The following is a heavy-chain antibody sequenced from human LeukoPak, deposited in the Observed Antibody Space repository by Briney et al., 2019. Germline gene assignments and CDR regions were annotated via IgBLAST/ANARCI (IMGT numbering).Heavy chain of an antibody. J-gene: IGHJ5*02. CDR3: AKDQFDSSSWYNRENWFDP. V-gene: IGHV3-23*01. CDR1: GFTFSSYA. Sequence: GGSLRLSCAASGFTFSSYAMSWVRQAPGKGLEWVSAISGSGGSTYYADSVKGRFTIPRDNSKNTLYLQMNSLRAEDTAVYYCAKDQFDSSSWYNRENWFDPWGQGTLVTVSS. D-gene: IGHD6-13*01. CDR2: ISGSGGST.